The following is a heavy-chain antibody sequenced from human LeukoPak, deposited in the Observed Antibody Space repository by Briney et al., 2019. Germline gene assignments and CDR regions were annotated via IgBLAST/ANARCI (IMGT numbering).Heavy chain of an antibody. J-gene: IGHJ4*02. Sequence: RGESLKISCKGSGYSFTSYWIGWVRQMPGKGLEWMGIIYPGDSDTRYSPSFQGQVTISADKSISTAYLQWSSLKASDTAMYYCTIKYDSSWYYPFDYWGQGTLVTVSS. D-gene: IGHD6-13*01. CDR1: GYSFTSYW. CDR3: TIKYDSSWYYPFDY. CDR2: IYPGDSDT. V-gene: IGHV5-51*01.